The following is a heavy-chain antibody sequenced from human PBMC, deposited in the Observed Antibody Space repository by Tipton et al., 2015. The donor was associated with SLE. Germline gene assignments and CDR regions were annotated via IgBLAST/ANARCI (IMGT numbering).Heavy chain of an antibody. D-gene: IGHD4-23*01. CDR1: GYTFSNYG. J-gene: IGHJ6*04. CDR2: ISANNGNT. V-gene: IGHV1-18*01. Sequence: QLVQSGAEVKKPGASVKVSCKASGYTFSNYGISWVRQAPGQGLEWMGWISANNGNTDYAQNLQGRVTMTTDTSTSTAYMELRSLRSDVTAVYDGARDGGYYYYDSMDVWDKRATVTGSS. CDR3: ARDGGYYYYDSMDV.